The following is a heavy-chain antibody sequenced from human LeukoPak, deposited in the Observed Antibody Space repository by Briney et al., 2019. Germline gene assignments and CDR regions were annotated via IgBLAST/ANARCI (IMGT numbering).Heavy chain of an antibody. J-gene: IGHJ4*02. CDR3: AKDIRGGTSWYGLDY. Sequence: GGSLRLSCAASGFSFDDYVMHWVRQAPGKGLEWVSLISWDGGSTYYADSVKGRFTISRDNSKNSLYLQMNSLRAEDTALYYCAKDIRGGTSWYGLDYWGQGTLVTVSS. CDR2: ISWDGGST. V-gene: IGHV3-43D*03. CDR1: GFSFDDYV. D-gene: IGHD6-13*01.